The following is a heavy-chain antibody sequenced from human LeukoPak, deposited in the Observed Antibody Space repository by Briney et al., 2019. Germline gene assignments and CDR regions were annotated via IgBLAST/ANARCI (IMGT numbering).Heavy chain of an antibody. Sequence: GGSLRLSCAASGFTFNNYGMHWARQAPGKGLEWVANVKQGGSEKNYLDSVKGRFAISRDNAKNSLYLEMNSLTAEDSAVYYCATGEWLDYWGQGTQVTVSS. J-gene: IGHJ4*02. CDR3: ATGEWLDY. V-gene: IGHV3-7*01. CDR2: VKQGGSEK. D-gene: IGHD3-3*01. CDR1: GFTFNNYG.